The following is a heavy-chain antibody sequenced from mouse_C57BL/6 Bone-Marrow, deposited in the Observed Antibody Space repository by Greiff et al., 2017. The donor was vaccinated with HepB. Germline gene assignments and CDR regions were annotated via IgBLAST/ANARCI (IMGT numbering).Heavy chain of an antibody. D-gene: IGHD1-1*01. V-gene: IGHV1-55*01. CDR1: GYTFTSYW. J-gene: IGHJ4*01. Sequence: QVQLQQPGAELVKPGASVKMSCKASGYTFTSYWITWVKQRPGQGLEWIGDIYPGSGSTNYNEKFKSKATLTVDTSSSTAYMQLSSLTSEDSAVYYCARSPIYYYGSTYAMDYWGQGTSVTVSS. CDR3: ARSPIYYYGSTYAMDY. CDR2: IYPGSGST.